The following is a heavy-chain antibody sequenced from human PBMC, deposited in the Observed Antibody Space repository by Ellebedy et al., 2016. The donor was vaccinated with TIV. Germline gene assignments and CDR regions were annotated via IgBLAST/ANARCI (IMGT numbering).Heavy chain of an antibody. CDR2: IKEDGSDK. J-gene: IGHJ6*02. D-gene: IGHD3-3*01. V-gene: IGHV3-7*01. CDR1: GFSFSSYW. Sequence: GESLKISCAASGFSFSSYWMSWVRQAPGKGLEWVANIKEDGSDKYYVDSVKGRFTISRDTAKNSMYLQMNSLRAEDTAVYYCASESLTTILGVGHMDVWGQGTAVTVSS. CDR3: ASESLTTILGVGHMDV.